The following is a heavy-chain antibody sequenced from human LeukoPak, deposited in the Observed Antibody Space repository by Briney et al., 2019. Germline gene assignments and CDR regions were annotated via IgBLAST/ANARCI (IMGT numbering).Heavy chain of an antibody. CDR2: INPSGGST. V-gene: IGHV1-46*01. D-gene: IGHD6-19*01. Sequence: ASVKVSCKASGYTFTSYYMHWVRQAPGQGLEWMGIINPSGGSTSYAQKFQGRVTMTRDMSTSTVYMELSSLRSEDTAVYYCARGYSSGWIYYYYYMDVWGKGTTVTV. CDR1: GYTFTSYY. CDR3: ARGYSSGWIYYYYYMDV. J-gene: IGHJ6*03.